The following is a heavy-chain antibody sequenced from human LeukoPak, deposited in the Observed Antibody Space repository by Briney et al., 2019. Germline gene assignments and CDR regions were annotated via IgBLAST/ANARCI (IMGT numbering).Heavy chain of an antibody. V-gene: IGHV3-7*04. CDR2: IKQDGSEK. CDR1: GFAVSDHY. D-gene: IGHD6-13*01. CDR3: ARGLIAAAATGYYYSYGMDV. J-gene: IGHJ6*02. Sequence: GGSLRLSCAASGFAVSDHYMSWVRQAPGKGLEWVANIKQDGSEKYYVDSVKGRFTISRDNAKNSVYLKMNSLRAEDSAVYYCARGLIAAAATGYYYSYGMDVWGQGTTVTVSS.